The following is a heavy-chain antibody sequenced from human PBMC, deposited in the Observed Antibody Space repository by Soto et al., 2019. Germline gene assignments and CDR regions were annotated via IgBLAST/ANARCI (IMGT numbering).Heavy chain of an antibody. D-gene: IGHD6-19*01. V-gene: IGHV4-59*06. J-gene: IGHJ4*02. CDR2: IYHSGTT. Sequence: SETLSLTCSVSCGSISSHSWNWIRQPPGKGLEWIGYIYHSGTTYYNPSLKSRVTISVDTSKNQFSLKLTSVTAADTAVYFCARLTPQWPYLDYWGQGTLVTVSS. CDR3: ARLTPQWPYLDY. CDR1: CGSISSHS.